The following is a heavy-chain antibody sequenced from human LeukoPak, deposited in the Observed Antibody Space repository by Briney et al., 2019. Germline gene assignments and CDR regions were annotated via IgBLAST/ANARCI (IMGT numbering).Heavy chain of an antibody. Sequence: GASVKVSCKASGGTFSSYAISWVRQAPGQGLEWMGGIIPIFGTANCAQKFQGRVTITADESTSTAYMELSSLRSEDTAVYYCARGCSSTSCYAFYGMDVWGKGTTVTVSS. CDR3: ARGCSSTSCYAFYGMDV. CDR2: IIPIFGTA. J-gene: IGHJ6*04. D-gene: IGHD2-2*01. V-gene: IGHV1-69*01. CDR1: GGTFSSYA.